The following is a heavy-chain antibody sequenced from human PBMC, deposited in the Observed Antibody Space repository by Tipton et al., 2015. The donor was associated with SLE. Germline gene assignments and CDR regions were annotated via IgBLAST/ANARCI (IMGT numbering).Heavy chain of an antibody. D-gene: IGHD6-19*01. CDR3: ARGPEQQWLALFDY. J-gene: IGHJ4*02. CDR1: GGSISSGGYY. V-gene: IGHV4-31*03. CDR2: IYYSGST. Sequence: TLSLTCTVSGGSISSGGYYWSWIRQHPGKGLEWIGYIYYSGSTYYNPSLKSRVTISVDTSKNQFSLKLSSVTAADTAVYYCARGPEQQWLALFDYWGQGTLVTVSS.